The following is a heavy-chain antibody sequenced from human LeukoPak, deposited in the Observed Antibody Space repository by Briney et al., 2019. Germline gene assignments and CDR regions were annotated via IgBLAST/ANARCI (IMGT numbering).Heavy chain of an antibody. CDR2: ISSAGSYI. D-gene: IGHD4/OR15-4a*01. CDR3: ECPPGASNFDP. Sequence: GGSLRLSCAASGFTFSRYSMNWVRQAPGKGLEWVSSISSAGSYIHYADSVKGRFTISRGNTKNSLYLQMDSLAAEDTAIYYCECPPGASNFDPWGQGTLVIVSS. J-gene: IGHJ5*02. V-gene: IGHV3-21*06. CDR1: GFTFSRYS.